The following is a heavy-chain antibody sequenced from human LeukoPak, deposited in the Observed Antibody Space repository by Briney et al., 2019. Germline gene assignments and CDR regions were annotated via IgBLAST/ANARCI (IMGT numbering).Heavy chain of an antibody. Sequence: GASVKVSCKASGGTFSSYAISWVRQAPGQGLEWMGRIIPILGIANYAQKFQGRVTITADKSTSTAYMELSSLRSEDTAVYYCARDTPPRGYYYYGMDVWGQGTTVTVSS. CDR3: ARDTPPRGYYYYGMDV. V-gene: IGHV1-69*04. CDR1: GGTFSSYA. D-gene: IGHD1-14*01. CDR2: IIPILGIA. J-gene: IGHJ6*02.